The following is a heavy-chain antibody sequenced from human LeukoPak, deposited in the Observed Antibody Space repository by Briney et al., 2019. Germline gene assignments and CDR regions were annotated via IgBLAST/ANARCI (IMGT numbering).Heavy chain of an antibody. CDR3: ARALVTVPAAGFDY. V-gene: IGHV1-18*01. CDR1: GYTFTSYG. D-gene: IGHD2-2*01. J-gene: IGHJ4*02. CDR2: ISAYNGNT. Sequence: ASVKFSCKASGYTFTSYGISWVRQAPGQGLEWMGWISAYNGNTNYAQKLQGRVTMTTDTSTSTAYMELRSLRSDDTAVYYCARALVTVPAAGFDYWGQGTLVTVSS.